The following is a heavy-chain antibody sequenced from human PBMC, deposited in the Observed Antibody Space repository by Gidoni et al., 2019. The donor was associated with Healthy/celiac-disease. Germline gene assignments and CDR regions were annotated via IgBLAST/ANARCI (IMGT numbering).Heavy chain of an antibody. CDR3: ARENWNYNYYYGMDV. Sequence: QVQLVESGGAVVQPGRSLRLSCSASGFTFSSYAMHWVRQAPGKGLEWGAVISYDGRNKNYADSVKGRFTISRDNSKNTLYLQMNSLRAEDTAVYYCARENWNYNYYYGMDVWGQGTTVTVSS. V-gene: IGHV3-30*04. J-gene: IGHJ6*02. D-gene: IGHD1-1*01. CDR2: ISYDGRNK. CDR1: GFTFSSYA.